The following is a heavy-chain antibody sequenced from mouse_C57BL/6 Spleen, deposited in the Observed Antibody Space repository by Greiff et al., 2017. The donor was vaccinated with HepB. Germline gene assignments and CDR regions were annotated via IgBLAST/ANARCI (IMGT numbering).Heavy chain of an antibody. Sequence: VQLKESGPELVKPGASVKMSCKASGYTFTDYNMHWVKQSHGKSLEWIGYINPNNGGTSYNQKFKGKASLTVNKSSSTAYMELRSLTSEDSAVYYCARPYYMGAMDYWGQGTSVTVSS. D-gene: IGHD2-12*01. V-gene: IGHV1-22*01. CDR3: ARPYYMGAMDY. CDR2: INPNNGGT. CDR1: GYTFTDYN. J-gene: IGHJ4*01.